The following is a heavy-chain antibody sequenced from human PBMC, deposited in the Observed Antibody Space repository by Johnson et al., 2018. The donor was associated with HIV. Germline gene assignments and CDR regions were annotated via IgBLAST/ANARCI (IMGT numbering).Heavy chain of an antibody. V-gene: IGHV3-9*01. CDR2: ISFHSGTI. CDR1: GFTVSSNY. CDR3: VKEESSGYYYGMGAFDF. Sequence: VQLVESGGGLVQRGGSLRLSCAASGFTVSSNYMTWVRQPPGKGLEWVAGISFHSGTIGYADSVKGRFTISRDNAKNSLYLQLNSLRPEDTALYYCVKEESSGYYYGMGAFDFWGQGTMVTVSS. D-gene: IGHD3-22*01. J-gene: IGHJ3*01.